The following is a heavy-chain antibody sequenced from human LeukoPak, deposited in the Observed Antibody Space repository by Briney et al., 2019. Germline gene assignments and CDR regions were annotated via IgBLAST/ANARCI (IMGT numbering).Heavy chain of an antibody. V-gene: IGHV1-69*05. CDR2: IIPISGTA. CDR3: ARASYYYDSSGYPFDY. J-gene: IGHJ4*02. CDR1: GGTFSSYA. D-gene: IGHD3-22*01. Sequence: KVSCKASGGTFSSYAISWVRQAPGQGLEWMGGIIPISGTADYAQKFQGRVTITTDESTSTAYMELSSLRSEDTAVYYCARASYYYDSSGYPFDYWGQGTLVTVSS.